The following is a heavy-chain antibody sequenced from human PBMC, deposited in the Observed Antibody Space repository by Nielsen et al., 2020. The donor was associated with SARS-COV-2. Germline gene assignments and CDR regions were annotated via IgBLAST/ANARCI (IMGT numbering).Heavy chain of an antibody. J-gene: IGHJ6*03. Sequence: WVRQAPGQGLEWMGWISAYNGNTNYAQKLQGRVTMTTDTSTSTAYMELRSLRSDDTAVYYCARGGDYDFWSGYYTRYYYYMDVRGKGTTVTVSS. CDR3: ARGGDYDFWSGYYTRYYYYMDV. D-gene: IGHD3-3*01. CDR2: ISAYNGNT. V-gene: IGHV1-18*01.